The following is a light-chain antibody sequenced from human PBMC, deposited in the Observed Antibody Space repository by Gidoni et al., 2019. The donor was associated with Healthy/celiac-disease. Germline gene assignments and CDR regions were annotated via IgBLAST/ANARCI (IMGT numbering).Light chain of an antibody. J-gene: IGKJ1*01. Sequence: EIVMTQSPATLSVSPGERATLSCRASQSVSSNLAWYQQKPGQAPRPLIYGASTRATGIPARFSGSGSGTEFTLTISSLQSEDFAVYYCQQYNNLKTFGQGTKVEIK. CDR1: QSVSSN. V-gene: IGKV3-15*01. CDR2: GAS. CDR3: QQYNNLKT.